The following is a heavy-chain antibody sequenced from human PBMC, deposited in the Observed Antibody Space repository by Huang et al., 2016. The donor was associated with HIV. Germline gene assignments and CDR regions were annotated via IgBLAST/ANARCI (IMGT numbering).Heavy chain of an antibody. V-gene: IGHV3-21*01. CDR1: GFSLDSYN. CDR2: ISPSSSFI. CDR3: ARDRGQQLSPFDS. D-gene: IGHD6-13*01. J-gene: IGHJ4*02. Sequence: EVQLVESGGGLVKPGGSSRLSCAASGFSLDSYNMYWVRQTPGKGLQWVSSISPSSSFIDYADSVKGRFSISRDNAKNSLYLQMNNLRGEDTAVYYCARDRGQQLSPFDSWGQGTLVTVSS.